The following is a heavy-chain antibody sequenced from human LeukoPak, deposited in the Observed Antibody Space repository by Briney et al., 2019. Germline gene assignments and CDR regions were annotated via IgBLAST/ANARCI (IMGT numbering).Heavy chain of an antibody. V-gene: IGHV3-43D*03. J-gene: IGHJ6*03. D-gene: IGHD6-13*01. Sequence: QPGGSLRLSCAASGFTFDDYAMHWVRQAPGKGLEWVSLISWDGGSTYYADSVKGRFTISRDNSKNSLYLQMNSLRAEDTALYYCAKDGHSSSWYRYTYHYYYMDVWGKGTTVTVSS. CDR2: ISWDGGST. CDR3: AKDGHSSSWYRYTYHYYYMDV. CDR1: GFTFDDYA.